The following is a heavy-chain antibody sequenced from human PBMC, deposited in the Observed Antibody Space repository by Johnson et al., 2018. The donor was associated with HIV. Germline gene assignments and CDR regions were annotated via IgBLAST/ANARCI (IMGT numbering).Heavy chain of an antibody. CDR2: ISYDGSNK. D-gene: IGHD2-21*02. CDR3: ARDHRAYCGGDCYSDAFDI. V-gene: IGHV3-30-3*01. CDR1: GFTFSSYA. Sequence: VQLVESGGGVVQPGRSLRLSCAASGFTFSSYAMHWVRQAPGKGLEWVAVISYDGSNKYYADSVKGRFTISRDNSKNTLYLQMNSLRAEDTAVYYCARDHRAYCGGDCYSDAFDIWGQGTMVTVSS. J-gene: IGHJ3*02.